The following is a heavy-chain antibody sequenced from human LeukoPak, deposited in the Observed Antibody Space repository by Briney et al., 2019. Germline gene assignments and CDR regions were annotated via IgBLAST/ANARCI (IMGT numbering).Heavy chain of an antibody. D-gene: IGHD3-10*01. CDR1: GYTFTGYY. J-gene: IGHJ6*03. V-gene: IGHV1-2*02. CDR2: INPNSGGT. Sequence: GASVKVSCKASGYTFTGYYMHWVRQAPGQGLEWMGWINPNSGGTNYAQKFQGRVTMTRDTSISTAYMELSRLRSDDTAVYYCARDGTGVLLWFGELPYYYYMDVWGKGTTVTVSS. CDR3: ARDGTGVLLWFGELPYYYYMDV.